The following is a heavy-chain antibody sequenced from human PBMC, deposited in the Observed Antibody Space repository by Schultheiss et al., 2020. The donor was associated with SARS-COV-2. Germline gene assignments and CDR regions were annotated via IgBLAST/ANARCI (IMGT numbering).Heavy chain of an antibody. CDR1: GGSFSGYY. CDR2: INHSGST. J-gene: IGHJ6*02. Sequence: SETLSLTCAVYGGSFSGYYWSWIRQPPGKGLEWIGEINHSGSTNYNPSLKSRVTISVDTSKNQFSLKLSSVTAADTAVYYCARGAYCSSTSCYIYYYYGMDVWGQGTTVTVSS. CDR3: ARGAYCSSTSCYIYYYYGMDV. D-gene: IGHD2-2*02. V-gene: IGHV4-34*01.